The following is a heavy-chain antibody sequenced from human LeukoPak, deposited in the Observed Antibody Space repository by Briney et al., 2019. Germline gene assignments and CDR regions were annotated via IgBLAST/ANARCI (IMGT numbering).Heavy chain of an antibody. D-gene: IGHD3-3*01. J-gene: IGHJ4*02. V-gene: IGHV4-59*01. Sequence: PSETLSLTCTVSGGSISSYYWSWIRQPPGKGLEWIGYIYYSGSTNYNPSLKSRVTISVDTSKNQFSLKLSSVTAADTAVYYCARGGGAYYDFWSGYYPLDYWGQGTLVAVSS. CDR3: ARGGGAYYDFWSGYYPLDY. CDR1: GGSISSYY. CDR2: IYYSGST.